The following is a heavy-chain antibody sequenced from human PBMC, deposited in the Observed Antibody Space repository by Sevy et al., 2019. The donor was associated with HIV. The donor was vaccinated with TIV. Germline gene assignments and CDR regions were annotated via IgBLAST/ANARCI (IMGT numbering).Heavy chain of an antibody. CDR2: ISYDGSNK. CDR1: GFTFSSYA. V-gene: IGHV3-30-3*01. CDR3: ARDYCSGGSCFYFDY. D-gene: IGHD2-15*01. Sequence: GGSLRLSCAASGFTFSSYAMHWVRQAPGKGLEWVAVISYDGSNKYYADSVKGRFTISRDNSKNTRYLQMNSLRAGDTAVYYCARDYCSGGSCFYFDYWGQGTLVTVSS. J-gene: IGHJ4*02.